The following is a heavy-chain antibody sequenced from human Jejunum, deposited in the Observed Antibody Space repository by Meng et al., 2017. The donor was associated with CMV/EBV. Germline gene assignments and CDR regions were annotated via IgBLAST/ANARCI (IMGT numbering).Heavy chain of an antibody. J-gene: IGHJ4*02. CDR3: ARGLDSSPDY. Sequence: CVASGFTLSSYSMNWVRQAPGKGLEWVSYISSSSNYIHYSDSVKGRFTISTDNAKNSLFLQMNSLRAEDTGVYYCARGLDSSPDYWGQGIMVTVSS. CDR2: ISSSSNYI. V-gene: IGHV3-21*01. D-gene: IGHD6-13*01. CDR1: GFTLSSYS.